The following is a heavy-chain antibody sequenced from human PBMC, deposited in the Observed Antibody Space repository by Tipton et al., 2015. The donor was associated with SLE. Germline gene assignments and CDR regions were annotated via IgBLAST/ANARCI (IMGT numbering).Heavy chain of an antibody. J-gene: IGHJ4*02. CDR1: GASIGSGGYS. CDR2: IFHSGIT. V-gene: IGHV4-30-2*01. Sequence: LRLSCAVSGASIGSGGYSWNWIRQPPGKGLEWIGYIFHSGITYYNPSLKSRVTMSVDRSKNQFSLKLTSVTAADTAVYYCASELFRGYTSGWGPDYWGQGTLVTVSS. CDR3: ASELFRGYTSGWGPDY. D-gene: IGHD6-19*01.